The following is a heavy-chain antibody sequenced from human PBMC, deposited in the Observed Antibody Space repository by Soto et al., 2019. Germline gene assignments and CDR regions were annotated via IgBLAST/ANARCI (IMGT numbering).Heavy chain of an antibody. Sequence: QMQLVQSGAEVKRPGASVRVSCKSSGYTFTSFYIHWVRQAPGQGLEWMGIINPNGGITNFEQRFQRRVTVSRDMSTIPHYMELSRLKSDDTAVYYCASGPAFSSSWYGITPDRGNGMNVWGQGTAVTV. CDR2: INPNGGIT. V-gene: IGHV1-46*03. CDR3: ASGPAFSSSWYGITPDRGNGMNV. D-gene: IGHD6-13*01. CDR1: GYTFTSFY. J-gene: IGHJ6*02.